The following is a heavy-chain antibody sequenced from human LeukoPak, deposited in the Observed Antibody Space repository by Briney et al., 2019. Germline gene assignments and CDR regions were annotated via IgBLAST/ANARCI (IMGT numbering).Heavy chain of an antibody. CDR3: AREDTATFDY. CDR1: GGTFSSYA. Sequence: ASVKVSCKASGGTFSSYAISWARQAPGQGLEWMGGIIPIFGTANYAQKFQGRVTVTADESTSTAYMELSSLRSEDTAVYYCAREDTATFDYWGQGTLVTVSS. J-gene: IGHJ4*02. CDR2: IIPIFGTA. V-gene: IGHV1-69*13. D-gene: IGHD5-18*01.